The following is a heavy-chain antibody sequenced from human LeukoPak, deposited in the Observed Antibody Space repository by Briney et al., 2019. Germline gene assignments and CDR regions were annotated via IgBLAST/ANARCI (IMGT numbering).Heavy chain of an antibody. CDR1: GFRFSDHA. J-gene: IGHJ3*02. Sequence: PGGSLRLSCVSSGFRFSDHAMNWVRQAPGKGLEWVSSINDGGGSTFYADSVEGRFTISRDNSKNTLYLQMNSLRAEDTAVYYCAKVQGSSGAWNDPFDIGGQGKMVTVSS. V-gene: IGHV3-23*01. CDR2: INDGGGST. CDR3: AKVQGSSGAWNDPFDI. D-gene: IGHD3-10*01.